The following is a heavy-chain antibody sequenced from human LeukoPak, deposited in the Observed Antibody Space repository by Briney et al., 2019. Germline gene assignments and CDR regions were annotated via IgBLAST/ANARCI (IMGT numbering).Heavy chain of an antibody. CDR2: INHSGST. J-gene: IGHJ4*02. V-gene: IGHV4-34*01. CDR3: AIRGRAARPDKDY. Sequence: PSETLSLTCAVYGGSFSGYYWSWIRQPPGKGLEWIGEINHSGSTNYNPSHKSRVTISVDTSKNQFSLKLSSVTAADTAVYYCAIRGRAARPDKDYWGQGTLVTVSS. CDR1: GGSFSGYY. D-gene: IGHD6-6*01.